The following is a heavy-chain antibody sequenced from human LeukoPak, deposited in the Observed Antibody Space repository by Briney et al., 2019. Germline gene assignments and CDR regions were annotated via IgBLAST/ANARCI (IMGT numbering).Heavy chain of an antibody. CDR2: INPSGGST. CDR3: ARAISRWFDP. Sequence: ASVKVSCKASGYTFTNYTLNWVRQAPGQGLEWMGIINPSGGSTSYAQKFQGRVTMTRDTSTSTVYMELSSLRSEDTAVYYCARAISRWFDPWGQGTLVTVSS. J-gene: IGHJ5*02. V-gene: IGHV1-46*01. CDR1: GYTFTNYT.